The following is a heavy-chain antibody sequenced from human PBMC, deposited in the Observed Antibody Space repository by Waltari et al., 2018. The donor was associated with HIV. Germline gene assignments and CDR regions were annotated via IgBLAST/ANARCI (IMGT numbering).Heavy chain of an antibody. Sequence: QVQLQESGPGLVKPSETLSLTCTVSGGSVRSGSYYWSWIRQPPGKGLEWIGYIYYSGSTNYNPSLKSRVTISVDTSKNQFSLKLSSVTAADTAVYYCARGYSSGWIDYWGQGTLVTVSS. CDR1: GGSVRSGSYY. CDR3: ARGYSSGWIDY. V-gene: IGHV4-61*01. J-gene: IGHJ4*02. D-gene: IGHD6-19*01. CDR2: IYYSGST.